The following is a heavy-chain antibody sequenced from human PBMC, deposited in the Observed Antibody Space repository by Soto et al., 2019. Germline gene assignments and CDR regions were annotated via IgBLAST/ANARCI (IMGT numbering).Heavy chain of an antibody. V-gene: IGHV3-48*03. D-gene: IGHD4-17*01. CDR2: FSSSGSTI. CDR3: AREGSYGNYGVGY. CDR1: GFTFSSYE. J-gene: IGHJ4*02. Sequence: EVQLVESGGGLVQPGGSLRLSCAASGFTFSSYEMNWVRQAPGKGLEWVSYFSSSGSTIYYADSEKGRFTISRDNAKNSLWLRMNSPGAADTAVDYCAREGSYGNYGVGYWGQGTLVTVSS.